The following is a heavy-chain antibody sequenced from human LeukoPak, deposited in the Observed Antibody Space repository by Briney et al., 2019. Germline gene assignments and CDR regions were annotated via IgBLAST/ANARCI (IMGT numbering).Heavy chain of an antibody. V-gene: IGHV1-8*01. J-gene: IGHJ3*02. CDR3: WCGSYYYDSRSQDDAFDI. D-gene: IGHD3-22*01. CDR1: GYTFTSYD. Sequence: ASVKVSCKASGYTFTSYDINWVRQATGQGLGWMGWMNPNSGSTGYAQKFQGRVTMTRNTSISTAYMELSSLRSEDTAVYYCWCGSYYYDSRSQDDAFDIWGQGTMVTVSS. CDR2: MNPNSGST.